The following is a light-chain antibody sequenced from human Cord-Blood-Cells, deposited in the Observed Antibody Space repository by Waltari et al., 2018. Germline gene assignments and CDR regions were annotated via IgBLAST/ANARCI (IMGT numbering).Light chain of an antibody. CDR1: QSVLYSSNNKNY. J-gene: IGKJ3*01. CDR2: WSS. CDR3: QQYYSTPPT. Sequence: DIVMTQSPDSLAVSLGERATIKCKSSQSVLYSSNNKNYLAWYQQKPGQPPKLLIYWSSTRECGVPDRFSGSGSVTDFTLTISSLQAEDVAVYYCQQYYSTPPTFGPGTKVDIK. V-gene: IGKV4-1*01.